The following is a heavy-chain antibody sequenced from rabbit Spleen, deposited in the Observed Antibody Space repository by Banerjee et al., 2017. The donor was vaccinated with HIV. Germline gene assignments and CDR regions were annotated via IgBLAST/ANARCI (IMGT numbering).Heavy chain of an antibody. Sequence: QEQLVESGGDLVKPGTSLTLTCTASGFSFSSSYYMCWVRQAPGKGLEWIACIGAGSSGDTYYASWAKGRFTISKTSSTTVTLQMTSLTAADTATYFCARDEVYAGYAGFGYATLHYFNLWGQGTLVTVS. J-gene: IGHJ4*01. CDR3: ARDEVYAGYAGFGYATLHYFNL. CDR1: GFSFSSSYY. V-gene: IGHV1S45*01. D-gene: IGHD7-1*01. CDR2: IGAGSSGDT.